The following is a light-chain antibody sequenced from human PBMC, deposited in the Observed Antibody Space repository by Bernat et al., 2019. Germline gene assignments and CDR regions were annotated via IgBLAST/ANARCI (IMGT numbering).Light chain of an antibody. CDR3: QQYGSSPFT. CDR1: HSVSSSY. CDR2: GAC. J-gene: IGKJ3*01. Sequence: EIVLTQSPGTLSLSPGERATLSCRASHSVSSSYLAWYHQKPGQAPRLLIYGACTRATGIPDRFSGSGSGTDFTLTISRLEPEDFAVYSCQQYGSSPFTFGPGTKVDIK. V-gene: IGKV3-20*01.